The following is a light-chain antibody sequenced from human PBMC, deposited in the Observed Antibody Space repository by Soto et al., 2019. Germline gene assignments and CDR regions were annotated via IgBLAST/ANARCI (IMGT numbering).Light chain of an antibody. Sequence: DIQLTRTPSTLSASVGDRVTITCRASPSISSWLACYQQKPGQAPKLLIYDASSLESGVPSRVSGSGSGTDFTLTLSSLEPEDFAVYYCKQRGAFGPGTKVDI. V-gene: IGKV1-5*01. CDR3: KQRGA. J-gene: IGKJ3*01. CDR1: PSISSW. CDR2: DAS.